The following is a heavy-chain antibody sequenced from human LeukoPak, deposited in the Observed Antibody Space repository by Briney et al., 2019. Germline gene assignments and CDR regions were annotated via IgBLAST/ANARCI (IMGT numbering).Heavy chain of an antibody. V-gene: IGHV3-23*01. Sequence: GGSLRLSCAASGFTFSSYAMSWVRQAPGKGLEWVSVISGSGTNTNFADSVKGRFTISRDNSKNTLYLQMNSLRAEDTAVYYCTKGPSPVLGGGSYFDYWGQGTLVTVSS. CDR3: TKGPSPVLGGGSYFDY. CDR2: ISGSGTNT. J-gene: IGHJ4*02. D-gene: IGHD3-16*01. CDR1: GFTFSSYA.